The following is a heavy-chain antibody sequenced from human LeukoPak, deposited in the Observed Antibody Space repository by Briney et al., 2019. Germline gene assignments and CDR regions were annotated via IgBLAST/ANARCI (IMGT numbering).Heavy chain of an antibody. J-gene: IGHJ4*02. D-gene: IGHD5-18*01. V-gene: IGHV3-23*01. CDR3: AKGGYSYGYFDY. CDR2: ISSGGNT. CDR1: GFTFSNYA. Sequence: GGSLRLSCAASGFTFSNYAMSWGRQAPGKGLEWVSVISSGGNTYFADSVKGRFTISRDNSENTLYLQMNSLRAEDSAVYYCAKGGYSYGYFDYWGQGILVTVSS.